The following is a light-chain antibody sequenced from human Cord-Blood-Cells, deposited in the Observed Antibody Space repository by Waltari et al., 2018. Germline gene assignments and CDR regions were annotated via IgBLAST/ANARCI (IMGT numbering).Light chain of an antibody. CDR1: QSISSY. CDR3: QQSYSTLT. CDR2: AAS. V-gene: IGKV1-39*01. J-gene: IGKJ4*01. Sequence: DIQMTQSPSSLSASVGDRVTITCRASQSISSYLNWYQQKPGKAPKLLIYAASSLQSGVPSRFSGSGSGTDFTLTISCLQPEDVATYYCQQSYSTLTFGGGTKVEIK.